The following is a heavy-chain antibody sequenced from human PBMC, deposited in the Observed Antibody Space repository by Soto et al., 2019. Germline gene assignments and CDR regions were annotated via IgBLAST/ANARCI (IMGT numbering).Heavy chain of an antibody. J-gene: IGHJ6*02. CDR3: ARDSQLPVSSSKRYYYGMDV. Sequence: ASVKVSCKASGYTFTGYYMHWVRQAPGQGLEWMGWINPNSGGTNYAQKFQGWVTMTRDTSISTAYMELSRLRSDDTAVYYCARDSQLPVSSSKRYYYGMDVWGQGTTVTVSS. CDR2: INPNSGGT. D-gene: IGHD6-6*01. V-gene: IGHV1-2*04. CDR1: GYTFTGYY.